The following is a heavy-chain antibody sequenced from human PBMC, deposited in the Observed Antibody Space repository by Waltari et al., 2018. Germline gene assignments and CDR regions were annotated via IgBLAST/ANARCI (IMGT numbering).Heavy chain of an antibody. CDR2: IRYGGSNK. Sequence: VQLVESGGGVFQPGGSLRLSCAAFGFTFSSYGMHWVRQAPGKGLKWVALIRYGGSNKYCADSVKGRFTIYRDNSKYTLYLQMNSRRDEDTAVYYCAKGPGIAVAGPCDYWGQGTLVTVSS. D-gene: IGHD6-19*01. CDR1: GFTFSSYG. V-gene: IGHV3-30*02. J-gene: IGHJ4*02. CDR3: AKGPGIAVAGPCDY.